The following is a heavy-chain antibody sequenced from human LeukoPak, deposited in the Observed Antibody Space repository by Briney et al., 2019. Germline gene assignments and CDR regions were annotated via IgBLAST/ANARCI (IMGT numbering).Heavy chain of an antibody. V-gene: IGHV4-59*12. Sequence: SETLSLTCNVSGASMSSNYWSWIRQPPGKGLEWIGYIYHSGNTNYSPSLESRVTMSVDESKNQFSLRVHFVSAADTAVYYCARDSNYPYYFDYWGQGTVVTVSS. CDR2: IYHSGNT. CDR3: ARDSNYPYYFDY. D-gene: IGHD4/OR15-4a*01. J-gene: IGHJ4*02. CDR1: GASMSSNY.